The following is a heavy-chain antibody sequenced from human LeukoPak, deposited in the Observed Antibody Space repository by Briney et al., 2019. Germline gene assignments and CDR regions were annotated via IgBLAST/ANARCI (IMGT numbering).Heavy chain of an antibody. V-gene: IGHV1-69*13. CDR1: GYSFTDYL. CDR2: IIPIFGTA. J-gene: IGHJ4*02. D-gene: IGHD3-22*01. CDR3: AGAPYYYDSSGYSSYFDY. Sequence: SVKVSCKASGYSFTDYLISWVRQAPGQGLEWMGGIIPIFGTANYAQKFQGRVTITADESTSTAYMELSSLRSEDTAVYYCAGAPYYYDSSGYSSYFDYWGQGTLVTVSS.